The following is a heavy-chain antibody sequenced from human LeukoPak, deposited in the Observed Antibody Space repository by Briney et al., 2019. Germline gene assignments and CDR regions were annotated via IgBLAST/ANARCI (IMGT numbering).Heavy chain of an antibody. Sequence: GGSLRLSCAASGFTFSTSAMTWVRQAPGKGLEWVSSISDNTYYADSVKGRFTISKDNSKNTLYLQMNSRQREDTALYYCAEIEVRGPGGDYWGQGTLVTVSS. D-gene: IGHD3-10*01. CDR2: ISDNT. V-gene: IGHV3-23*01. CDR3: AEIEVRGPGGDY. J-gene: IGHJ4*02. CDR1: GFTFSTSA.